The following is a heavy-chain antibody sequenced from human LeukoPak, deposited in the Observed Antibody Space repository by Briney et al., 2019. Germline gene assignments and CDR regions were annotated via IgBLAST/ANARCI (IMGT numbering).Heavy chain of an antibody. CDR3: ARDSTGLNYWYFDL. D-gene: IGHD1-1*01. J-gene: IGHJ2*01. CDR1: GASISSGGFS. V-gene: IGHV4-30-2*01. Sequence: SQTLSLTCAVSGASISSGGFSWNWIRQPPGKGLEWIGYIYHSGTTYYNPSLRSRVTISLDRSKNQFSLNLNSLTAADTAVYYCARDSTGLNYWYFDLWGRGTLVTVSS. CDR2: IYHSGTT.